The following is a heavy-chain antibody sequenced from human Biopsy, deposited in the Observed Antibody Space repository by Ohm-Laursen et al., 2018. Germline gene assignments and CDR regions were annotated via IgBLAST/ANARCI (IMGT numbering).Heavy chain of an antibody. CDR3: AKDGGQWLGGAFDI. D-gene: IGHD6-19*01. CDR2: IAYDGSNK. Sequence: SLRLSCAASGFGMYAMHWVRQPPGKGLEWLAVIAYDGSNKYYAESVKGRLTISRDRSRDTVHLQMNSLRYEDTALYYSAKDGGQWLGGAFDIWGHGTMVGVSS. V-gene: IGHV3-30*18. CDR1: GFGMYA. J-gene: IGHJ3*02.